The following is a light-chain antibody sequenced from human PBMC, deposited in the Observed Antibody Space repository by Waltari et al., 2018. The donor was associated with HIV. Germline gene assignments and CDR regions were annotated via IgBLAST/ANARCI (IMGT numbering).Light chain of an antibody. CDR3: QSTDSSGTLVV. CDR1: ALPKQY. J-gene: IGLJ2*01. Sequence: SYELTQTPSVSVSPGQTARITCFGDALPKQYAYWYQQKAGQAPLLVIYKDNGRASGIPERFSGSSTGTTGTLTISGVQPEDEAYYHCQSTDSSGTLVVFGGGTKLTVL. V-gene: IGLV3-25*03. CDR2: KDN.